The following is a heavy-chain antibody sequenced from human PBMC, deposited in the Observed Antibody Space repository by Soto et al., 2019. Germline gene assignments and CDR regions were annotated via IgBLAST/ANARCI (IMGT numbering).Heavy chain of an antibody. J-gene: IGHJ4*02. D-gene: IGHD3-9*01. CDR3: ARLELRYFDWLYYFDY. CDR1: GYTFTSYG. V-gene: IGHV1-18*01. Sequence: ASVKVSCQASGYTFTSYGISWVRQAPGQGLEWMGWISAYNGNTNYAQKLQGRVTMTAETSTSTAYMELRSLRPDDTAVYYCARLELRYFDWLYYFDYWGQGTLVTVSS. CDR2: ISAYNGNT.